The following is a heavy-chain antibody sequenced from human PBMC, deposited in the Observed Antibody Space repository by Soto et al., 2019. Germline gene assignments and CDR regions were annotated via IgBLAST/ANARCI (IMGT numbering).Heavy chain of an antibody. D-gene: IGHD3-10*01. CDR2: INPNSGGT. V-gene: IGHV1-2*04. CDR3: ARATMVRLRPDAFDI. CDR1: GYTFTGYY. Sequence: ASVKVSCKASGYTFTGYYMHWVRQAPGQGLEWKGWINPNSGGTNYAQKFQGWVTMTRDTSISTAYMELSRLRSDDTAVYYCARATMVRLRPDAFDIWGQGTMVTVSS. J-gene: IGHJ3*02.